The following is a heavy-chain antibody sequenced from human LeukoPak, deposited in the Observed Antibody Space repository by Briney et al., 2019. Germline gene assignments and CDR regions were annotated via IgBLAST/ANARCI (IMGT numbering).Heavy chain of an antibody. CDR2: ISSSSSYT. V-gene: IGHV3-11*05. D-gene: IGHD3-10*01. J-gene: IGHJ5*02. CDR1: GFTFSDYY. CDR3: AREQDFGEPHNP. Sequence: KPGGSLRLSCAASGFTFSDYYMSWIRQAPGKGLEWVSYISSSSSYTNYADSVKGRITISRDNAKNSLYLQMNSRRAEDTAVYYCAREQDFGEPHNPWGEGALVTVSS.